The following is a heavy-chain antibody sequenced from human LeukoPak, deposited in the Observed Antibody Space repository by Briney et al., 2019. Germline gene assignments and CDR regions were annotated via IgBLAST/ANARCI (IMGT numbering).Heavy chain of an antibody. V-gene: IGHV1-2*04. Sequence: ASVKVSCKASGYTFTGYYMHWVRQAPGQGLEWMGWINPNSGGTNYAQKFQGWVTMTRDTSISTAYMELSRLRSDDTAVYYCATVSEYSWFGHQVPHSDYWGQGTLVTVSS. J-gene: IGHJ4*02. D-gene: IGHD3-10*01. CDR3: ATVSEYSWFGHQVPHSDY. CDR1: GYTFTGYY. CDR2: INPNSGGT.